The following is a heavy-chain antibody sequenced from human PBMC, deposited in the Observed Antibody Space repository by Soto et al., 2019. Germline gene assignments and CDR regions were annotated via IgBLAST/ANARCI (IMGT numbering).Heavy chain of an antibody. CDR3: AKGEVMATLASVY. CDR1: GFTFSSYA. CDR2: ISGSGGST. V-gene: IGHV3-23*01. J-gene: IGHJ4*02. Sequence: LRLSCAASGFTFSSYAMSWVRQAPGKGLEWVSAISGSGGSTYYADSVKGRFTISRDNSKNTLYLQMNSLRAEDTAVYYCAKGEVMATLASVYWGQGTLVTVSS. D-gene: IGHD5-12*01.